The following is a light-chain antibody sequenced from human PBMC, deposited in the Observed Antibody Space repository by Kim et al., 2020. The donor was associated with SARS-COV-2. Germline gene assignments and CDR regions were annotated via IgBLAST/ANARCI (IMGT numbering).Light chain of an antibody. CDR1: QSVSSD. CDR2: GAS. V-gene: IGKV3-15*01. Sequence: EIVMTQSPATLSVSPGERATLSCRASQSVSSDLAWYQQKPGQAPRLLIYGASTRATGIPARFSGSGSGTEFTLTISSLQSEDSAVYSCQQYNNWPMYTFGQGTKLEI. CDR3: QQYNNWPMYT. J-gene: IGKJ2*01.